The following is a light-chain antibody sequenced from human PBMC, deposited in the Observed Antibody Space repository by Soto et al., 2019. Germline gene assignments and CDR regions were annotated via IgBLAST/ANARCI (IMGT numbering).Light chain of an antibody. J-gene: IGKJ4*01. Sequence: DIQMTQSPSSLSASVGDRVTITCRASQSISSYLNWYQQKPGKAPKLLIYAASRLQSGVPSRFSGRGSGTDFTRTISSLHPEDFATYCCQRSYSTPLTFGGGTKVEIK. CDR3: QRSYSTPLT. V-gene: IGKV1-39*01. CDR2: AAS. CDR1: QSISSY.